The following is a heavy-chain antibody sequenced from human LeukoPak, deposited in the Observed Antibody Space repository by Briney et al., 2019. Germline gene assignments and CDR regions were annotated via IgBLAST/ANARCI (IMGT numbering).Heavy chain of an antibody. CDR1: NASISSHY. V-gene: IGHV4-59*11. CDR2: INDSGST. J-gene: IGHJ4*02. CDR3: ARRLWYSGSSAYYFDL. D-gene: IGHD1-26*01. Sequence: SETVSLTCAVSNASISSHYWSWMRQPPGKGLEYIGYINDSGSTKYNPSLKSRVTTSVDTSKNHFSLKVNSVTAADTAVYYCARRLWYSGSSAYYFDLWGQGTLVTVSS.